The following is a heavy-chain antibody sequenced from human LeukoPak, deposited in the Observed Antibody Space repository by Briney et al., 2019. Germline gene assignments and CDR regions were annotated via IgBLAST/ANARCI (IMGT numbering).Heavy chain of an antibody. V-gene: IGHV1-69*13. CDR2: IIPIFGTA. CDR1: GYTFTSYA. D-gene: IGHD2-2*01. J-gene: IGHJ6*02. Sequence: ASVKVSCKASGYTFTSYAISWVRQAPGQGLEWMGGIIPIFGTANYAQKFQGRVTITADESTSTAYMELSSLRSEDTAVYYCARGAVPAASYGMDVWGQGTAVTVSS. CDR3: ARGAVPAASYGMDV.